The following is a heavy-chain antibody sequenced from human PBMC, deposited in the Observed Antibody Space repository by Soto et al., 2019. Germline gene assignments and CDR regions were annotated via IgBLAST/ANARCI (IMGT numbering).Heavy chain of an antibody. CDR1: DDSITSYY. CDR3: AKDGYSLDY. J-gene: IGHJ4*02. V-gene: IGHV4-59*01. CDR2: IYYSGST. Sequence: SETLSLTRSVADDSITSYYRNWIRQPPGKGLEWIGYIYYSGSTNYNPSLKSRVTISVDTSKNQFSLKLSSVTAADTAVYYCAKDGYSLDYWGQGTLVTVSS. D-gene: IGHD2-15*01.